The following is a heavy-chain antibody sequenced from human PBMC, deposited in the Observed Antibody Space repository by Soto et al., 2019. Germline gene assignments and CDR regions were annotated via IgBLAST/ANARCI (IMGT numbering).Heavy chain of an antibody. CDR2: INSDGSST. V-gene: IGHV3-74*01. CDR3: ARDRSYSLDV. J-gene: IGHJ6*02. Sequence: EVQLVESGGGLLQPGGSLRLSCAVSGSTFSNDWMHWVRQAPGKGRVWVSHINSDGSSTNYADFVKGRFTIARDNAKNTVYLQMNSLRADDTAVYYCARDRSYSLDVWGQGTTVTVSS. CDR1: GSTFSNDW.